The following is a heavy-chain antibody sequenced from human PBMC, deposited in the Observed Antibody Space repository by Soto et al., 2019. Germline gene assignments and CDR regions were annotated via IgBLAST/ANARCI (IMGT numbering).Heavy chain of an antibody. CDR3: VRGSRDYYDSSDFEY. J-gene: IGHJ4*02. CDR1: GFTFGSYE. D-gene: IGHD3-22*01. Sequence: PGGSLRLSCEASGFTFGSYEMNWVRQAPGKGLEWVSHTSGSGSTIYYADFLKGRFTIYRDNAKNSLYLQMNSLRAEDTAVYYGVRGSRDYYDSSDFEYWGQGTLVKVFS. CDR2: TSGSGSTI. V-gene: IGHV3-48*03.